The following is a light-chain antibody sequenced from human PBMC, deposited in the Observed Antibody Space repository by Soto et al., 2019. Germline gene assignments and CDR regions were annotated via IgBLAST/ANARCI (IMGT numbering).Light chain of an antibody. CDR3: QQYNSYPWT. Sequence: IQMPQSPSSLSASVGDRVTITCPASQGISNYLAWFQQKPGKAPKSLIYGASNLESGVPSKFSGSGSVADFTLTISSLQPADFTTYCCQQYNSYPWTFGRGTPVVIK. CDR1: QGISNY. V-gene: IGKV1-16*02. J-gene: IGKJ1*01. CDR2: GAS.